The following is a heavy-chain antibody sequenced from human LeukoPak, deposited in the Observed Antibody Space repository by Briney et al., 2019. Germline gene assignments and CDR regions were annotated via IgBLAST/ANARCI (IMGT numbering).Heavy chain of an antibody. D-gene: IGHD6-19*01. J-gene: IGHJ4*02. V-gene: IGHV3-30-3*01. CDR2: ISYDGSTE. CDR1: GFTFSGYA. Sequence: PGRPLRLSCAASGFTFSGYAMHWVRQAPGKGLEWVAVISYDGSTEYYADSVKGRFTISRDNSKTTLYLQMNSLRAEDAAVYYCATNGPGIAVAGYVDYWGQGTLVTVS. CDR3: ATNGPGIAVAGYVDY.